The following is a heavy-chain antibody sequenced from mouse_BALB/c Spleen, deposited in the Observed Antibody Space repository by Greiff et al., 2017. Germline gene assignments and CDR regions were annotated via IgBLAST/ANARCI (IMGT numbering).Heavy chain of an antibody. D-gene: IGHD4-1*01. CDR3: AKLGRFAY. CDR2: IWAGGST. CDR1: GFSLTSYG. J-gene: IGHJ3*01. Sequence: VKLMESGPGLVAPSQSLSITCTVSGFSLTSYGVHWVRQPPGKGLEWLGVIWAGGSTNYNSALMSRLSISKDNSKSQVFLKMNSLQTDDTAMYYCAKLGRFAYWGQGTLVTVSA. V-gene: IGHV2-9*02.